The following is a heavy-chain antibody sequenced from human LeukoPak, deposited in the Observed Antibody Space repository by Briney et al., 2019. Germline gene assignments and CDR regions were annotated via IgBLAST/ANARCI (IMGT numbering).Heavy chain of an antibody. CDR1: GYTFTGYY. V-gene: IGHV1-2*02. Sequence: ASVKVSCKASGYTFTGYYMHSVRQAPGQGLEWVGWINPKNGGSNYAQKFQGRVTMTRDRSISTAYMELSRLTSDDTAVYYCARASFWESPINWFAPWGQGTLVTVSS. D-gene: IGHD3-16*01. CDR3: ARASFWESPINWFAP. CDR2: INPKNGGS. J-gene: IGHJ5*02.